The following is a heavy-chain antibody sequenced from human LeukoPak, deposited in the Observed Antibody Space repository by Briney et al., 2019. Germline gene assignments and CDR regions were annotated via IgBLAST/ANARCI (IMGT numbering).Heavy chain of an antibody. CDR2: INYSGST. CDR3: ARRIRYCSSTSCPYYFDY. V-gene: IGHV4-34*01. J-gene: IGHJ4*02. CDR1: GGSFSGYY. Sequence: SETLSLTCAVYGGSFSGYYWSWIRQPPGKGLEWIGEINYSGSTNYNPSLKSRVTISVDTSKNQFSLKLSSVTAADTAVYYCARRIRYCSSTSCPYYFDYWGQGTLVTVSS. D-gene: IGHD2-2*01.